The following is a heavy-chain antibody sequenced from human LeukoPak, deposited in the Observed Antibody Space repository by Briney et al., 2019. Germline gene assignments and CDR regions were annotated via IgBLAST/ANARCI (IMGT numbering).Heavy chain of an antibody. CDR1: GFTFSSYG. J-gene: IGHJ4*02. D-gene: IGHD3-16*02. CDR3: AKSPLGELSFAENDY. V-gene: IGHV3-23*01. Sequence: GGSLRLSCAASGFTFSSYGMSWVRQAPGKGLEWVSAISGSGGSTYYADSVKGRFTISRDNSKNTLYLQMNSLRAEDTAVYYCAKSPLGELSFAENDYWGQGTLVTVSS. CDR2: ISGSGGST.